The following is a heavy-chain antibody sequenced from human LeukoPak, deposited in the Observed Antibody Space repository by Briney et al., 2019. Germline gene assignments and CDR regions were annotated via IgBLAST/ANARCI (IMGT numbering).Heavy chain of an antibody. D-gene: IGHD5-24*01. V-gene: IGHV3-30*03. Sequence: GGSLRLSCAASGFTFSSYGMHWVRQAPGKGLEWVAVISYDGSNKYYADSVKGRFTISRDNSKNTLYLQMNSLRAEDTAVYYCAVVEMATINEAAARPLPFDYWGQGTLVTVSS. CDR1: GFTFSSYG. CDR3: AVVEMATINEAAARPLPFDY. J-gene: IGHJ4*02. CDR2: ISYDGSNK.